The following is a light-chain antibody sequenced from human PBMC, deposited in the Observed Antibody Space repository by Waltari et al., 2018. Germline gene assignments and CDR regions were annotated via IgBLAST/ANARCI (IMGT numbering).Light chain of an antibody. J-gene: IGKJ4*01. CDR1: QSISSY. CDR2: AAS. V-gene: IGKV1-39*01. Sequence: DIQMTQSPSSLSASVGDRVTITCRVSQSISSYLNWYQQKPGKAPKLLIYAASSLQSGVPSRFSGSGSGTDFTLTISSLQPEDFATYYCQQSYSTQLTFGGGTKVEIK. CDR3: QQSYSTQLT.